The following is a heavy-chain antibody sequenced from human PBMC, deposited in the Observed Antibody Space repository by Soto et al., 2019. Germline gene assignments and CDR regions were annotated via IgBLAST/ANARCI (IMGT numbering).Heavy chain of an antibody. V-gene: IGHV3-74*01. CDR1: GFTFSSYW. D-gene: IGHD3-9*01. J-gene: IGHJ2*01. CDR2: INSDGSST. Sequence: EVQLVESGGGLVQPGGSLRLSCAASGFTFSSYWMHWVRQAPGKGLVWVSRINSDGSSTSYADSVKGRFTISRDNDKNTLYLQMTSLSSEDTAVYYCARVPRCFDWVLNREYGYFDLWGSGSLVAVSS. CDR3: ARVPRCFDWVLNREYGYFDL.